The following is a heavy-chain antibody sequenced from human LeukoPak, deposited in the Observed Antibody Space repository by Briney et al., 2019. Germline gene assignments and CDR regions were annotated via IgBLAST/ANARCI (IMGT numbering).Heavy chain of an antibody. J-gene: IGHJ4*02. CDR2: ISGSGGRT. Sequence: PGGSLRLSCAASGFTFSSYAMSWVRQAPGKGLEWVSAISGSGGRTYYADSVKGRFTISRDNSKNTLYLQMNSLRAEDTAVYYCATIPPIVVVPAAMGGWGQGTLVTVSS. CDR3: ATIPPIVVVPAAMGG. V-gene: IGHV3-23*01. D-gene: IGHD2-2*01. CDR1: GFTFSSYA.